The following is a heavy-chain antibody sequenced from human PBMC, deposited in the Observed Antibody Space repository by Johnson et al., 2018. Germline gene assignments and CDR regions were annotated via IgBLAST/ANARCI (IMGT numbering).Heavy chain of an antibody. V-gene: IGHV4-59*01. CDR2: VFHSGTT. J-gene: IGHJ6*02. CDR1: GGSIDRYY. CDR3: ARSAVPGYYFYGLDV. Sequence: QVQLQESGPGLVKDSETLSLTCSVSGGSIDRYYWNWIRQSPRRGLEWIGSVFHSGTTSFNPPLSGRFPMSVDTSKNDFALKLTSVTVADTAIYDCARSAVPGYYFYGLDVWGQGTTVAVSS. D-gene: IGHD4-17*01.